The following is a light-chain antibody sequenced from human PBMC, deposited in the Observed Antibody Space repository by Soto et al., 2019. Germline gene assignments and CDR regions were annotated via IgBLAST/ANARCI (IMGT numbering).Light chain of an antibody. CDR1: ISEVGGYDY. V-gene: IGLV2-14*01. Sequence: QAVVTQPASVSGSPGQSITISCTGTISEVGGYDYVSWYQQHPGKAPKLMIYEVSNRPSGVSNRFSGSKSGNTASLTISGLQAEDEADYYCSSYRRSSTLVVFGGGTKLTVL. CDR2: EVS. CDR3: SSYRRSSTLVV. J-gene: IGLJ2*01.